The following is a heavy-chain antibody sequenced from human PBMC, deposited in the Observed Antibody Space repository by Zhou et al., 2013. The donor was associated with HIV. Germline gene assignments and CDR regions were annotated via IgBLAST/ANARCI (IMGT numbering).Heavy chain of an antibody. CDR2: ISAYNGNT. J-gene: IGHJ5*02. CDR3: ARESALGSGSYPNWFDP. V-gene: IGHV1-18*01. CDR1: GYTFTSYG. D-gene: IGHD3-10*02. Sequence: QVQLVQSGAEVKKPGASVKVSCKASGYTFTSYGISWVRQAPGQGLEWLGWISAYNGNTNYAQKLQGRVTMTTDTSTSTAYMELRSLRSDDTAVYYCARESALGSGSYPNWFDPGAREPWSPSPQ.